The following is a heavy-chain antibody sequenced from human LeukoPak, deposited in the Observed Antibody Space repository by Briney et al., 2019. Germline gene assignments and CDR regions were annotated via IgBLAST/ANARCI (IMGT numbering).Heavy chain of an antibody. CDR2: IYHSGST. CDR1: GGAISSSKW. Sequence: SETLSLKYALPGGAISSSKWWCLVRQPPGKELEWMGEIYHSGSTNYNPSLKSRVTISVDKSKNQFSLKLSSVTAADTAVYYCARGGVYGSGERFDYWGQGTLVTVSS. D-gene: IGHD3-10*01. V-gene: IGHV4-4*02. CDR3: ARGGVYGSGERFDY. J-gene: IGHJ4*02.